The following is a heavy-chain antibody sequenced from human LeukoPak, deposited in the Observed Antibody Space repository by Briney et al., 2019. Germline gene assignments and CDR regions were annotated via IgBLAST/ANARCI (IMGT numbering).Heavy chain of an antibody. J-gene: IGHJ4*02. CDR3: ARDSVDIVATSIDY. CDR1: GYTFTSYG. V-gene: IGHV1-18*01. Sequence: ASVKVSCKASGYTFTSYGISWVRQAPGQGLEWMGWISAYSGNTNYAQKLQGRVTMTTDTSTSTAYMELRSLRSDDTAVYYCARDSVDIVATSIDYWGQGTLVTVSS. CDR2: ISAYSGNT. D-gene: IGHD5-12*01.